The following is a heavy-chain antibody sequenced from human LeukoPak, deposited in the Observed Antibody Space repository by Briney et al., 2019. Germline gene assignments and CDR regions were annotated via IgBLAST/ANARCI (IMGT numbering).Heavy chain of an antibody. CDR3: AVGLGVTPPGTFDY. CDR1: GYIFTSYW. CDR2: IYPGDSDT. V-gene: IGHV5-51*01. J-gene: IGHJ4*02. D-gene: IGHD2-8*01. Sequence: GESLKISCKGSGYIFTSYWIAWVRQMSGKGLEWMGMIYPGDSDTRYSPSFQGQVTISADKSINTAYVQWSSLKASDTAMYYCAVGLGVTPPGTFDYWGRGTLITVSS.